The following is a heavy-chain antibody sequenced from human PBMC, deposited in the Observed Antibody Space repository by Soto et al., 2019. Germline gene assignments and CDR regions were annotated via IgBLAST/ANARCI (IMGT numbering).Heavy chain of an antibody. V-gene: IGHV1-8*01. D-gene: IGHD6-25*01. CDR1: GYTFTNYN. Sequence: QEQLVQSGVEVKKPGAPVKVSCKASGYTFTNYNINWVRQATGQGLEWMGWMNPNTGNTGYAEKFQGRVTMTRNSSINTAYMELSGLRSDDTAVYYCAREAASDPSFYYHYMDVWGKGTTVTVSS. CDR2: MNPNTGNT. J-gene: IGHJ6*03. CDR3: AREAASDPSFYYHYMDV.